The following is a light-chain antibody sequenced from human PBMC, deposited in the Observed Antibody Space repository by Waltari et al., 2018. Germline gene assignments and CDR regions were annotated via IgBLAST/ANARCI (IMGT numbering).Light chain of an antibody. CDR3: QQYNNWPLT. J-gene: IGKJ4*01. Sequence: EIVMTQSPATLSVSPGERPTLSCRASQSVSSNLAWYQQKPGQAPRLLIYGASTRATGIPARFSGSGSGTEFTLPFSSLQSEDFAVYCCQQYNNWPLTFGGGAKVEI. V-gene: IGKV3-15*01. CDR1: QSVSSN. CDR2: GAS.